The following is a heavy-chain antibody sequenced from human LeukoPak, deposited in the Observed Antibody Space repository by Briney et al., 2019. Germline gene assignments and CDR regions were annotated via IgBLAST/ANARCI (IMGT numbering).Heavy chain of an antibody. CDR3: ARVDPWEKGAFDI. J-gene: IGHJ3*02. Sequence: SETLSLTCTVSGYSISSGYYWGWIRQPPGKGLEWIGSIYHSGSTYYNPSLKSRVTISVDTSKNQFSPKLSSVTAADTAVYYCARVDPWEKGAFDIWGQGTMVTVSS. CDR1: GYSISSGYY. D-gene: IGHD1-26*01. CDR2: IYHSGST. V-gene: IGHV4-38-2*02.